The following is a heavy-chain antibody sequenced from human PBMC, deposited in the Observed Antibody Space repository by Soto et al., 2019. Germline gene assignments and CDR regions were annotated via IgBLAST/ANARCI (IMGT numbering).Heavy chain of an antibody. CDR3: APVPGGGGY. CDR2: IYSGGYT. Sequence: EVQLVESGGGLIQPGGSLRLSCAVSGFTVSNNYMSWVRQAPGKGLEGVSVIYSGGYTAYGDSVKGRFTISRDNSKNTLYLTMNGRRAGGGGVFYGAPVPGGGGYWGQGTLVTVSS. CDR1: GFTVSNNY. V-gene: IGHV3-53*01. D-gene: IGHD3-10*01. J-gene: IGHJ4*02.